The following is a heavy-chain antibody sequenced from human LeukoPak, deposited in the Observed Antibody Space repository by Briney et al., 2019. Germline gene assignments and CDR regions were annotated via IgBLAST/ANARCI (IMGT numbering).Heavy chain of an antibody. V-gene: IGHV4-4*07. J-gene: IGHJ4*02. Sequence: SETLSLTCTVSGGSNSSYYWSWIRQPAGKGLEWIGRIYTSGSTNYNPSLKSRVTMSVDTSKNQFSLKLSSVTAADTAVYYCAREYSSSSWFDYWGQGTLVTVSS. CDR3: AREYSSSSWFDY. CDR1: GGSNSSYY. D-gene: IGHD6-6*01. CDR2: IYTSGST.